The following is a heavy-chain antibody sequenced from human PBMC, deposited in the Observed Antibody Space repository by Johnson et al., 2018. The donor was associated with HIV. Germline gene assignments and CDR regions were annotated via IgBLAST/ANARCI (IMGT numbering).Heavy chain of an antibody. J-gene: IGHJ3*02. CDR3: ARDILEYSSSVPDAFDI. D-gene: IGHD6-6*01. V-gene: IGHV3-30*04. CDR1: GFTFSSYA. Sequence: VQLVESGGGVVQPGRSLRLSCAASGFTFSSYAMHWVRQAPGKGLEWVAVLSYDGSNKYYADSVKGRFTISRDNSKNTLYLQMNSLRAEDTAVYYCARDILEYSSSVPDAFDIWGQGTMVTVSS. CDR2: LSYDGSNK.